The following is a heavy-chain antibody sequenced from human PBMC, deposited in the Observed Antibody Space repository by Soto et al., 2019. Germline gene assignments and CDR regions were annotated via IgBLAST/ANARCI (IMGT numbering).Heavy chain of an antibody. CDR1: GFTVSSNY. Sequence: LSLTCAASGFTVSSNYMSWVRQTPGKGLEWVSVIYSGGSTYYADSVKGRFTISRDNSKSTLYLQMNSLRAEDTAVYYCARGTGAWHNFFDYWGQGTLVTVSS. D-gene: IGHD3-9*01. CDR2: IYSGGST. V-gene: IGHV3-53*01. J-gene: IGHJ4*02. CDR3: ARGTGAWHNFFDY.